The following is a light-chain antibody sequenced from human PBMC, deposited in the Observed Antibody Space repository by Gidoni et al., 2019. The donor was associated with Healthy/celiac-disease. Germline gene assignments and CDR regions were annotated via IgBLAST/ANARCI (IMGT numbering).Light chain of an antibody. J-gene: IGKJ2*01. CDR2: AAS. CDR3: QQSYGNT. CDR1: QSISSY. Sequence: DIQMTQSPSSLSASVGDRVTITCRASQSISSYLNWYQQKPGKAPKLLIYAASSLQSGVPSRFSGSGSGTDFTLTISSLQPEDFATYYCQQSYGNTFXQXTKLEIK. V-gene: IGKV1-39*01.